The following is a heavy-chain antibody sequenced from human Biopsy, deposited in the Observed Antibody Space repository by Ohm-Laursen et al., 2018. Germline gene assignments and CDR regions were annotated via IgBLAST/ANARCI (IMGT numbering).Heavy chain of an antibody. CDR1: GFTFSSYW. Sequence: SLRLSCTASGFTFSSYWMHWVRQAPGKGLVWVARINSDGSYTTNVDSVKGRFTISRDNAKNKLFLQMNSLSTGDTAVYNCVSFGITWGLSSWAQGILFTV. V-gene: IGHV3-74*03. J-gene: IGHJ5*02. CDR3: VSFGITWGLSS. D-gene: IGHD7-27*01. CDR2: INSDGSYT.